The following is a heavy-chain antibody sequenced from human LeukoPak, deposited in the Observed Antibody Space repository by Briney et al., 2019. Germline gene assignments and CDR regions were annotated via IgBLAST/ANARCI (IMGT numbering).Heavy chain of an antibody. D-gene: IGHD3-10*01. Sequence: SQTLSLTCAISGDSVSSSNAAWNWIRQSPSRGLEWLGRTYYRSKWYHDYAVSVRGRITITPDTSKDQFSLQLNSVTPEDTAVYYCARSRAPSIGSSHYDCVDVWDKGTTVTVSS. V-gene: IGHV6-1*01. J-gene: IGHJ6*03. CDR2: TYYRSKWYH. CDR1: GDSVSSSNAA. CDR3: ARSRAPSIGSSHYDCVDV.